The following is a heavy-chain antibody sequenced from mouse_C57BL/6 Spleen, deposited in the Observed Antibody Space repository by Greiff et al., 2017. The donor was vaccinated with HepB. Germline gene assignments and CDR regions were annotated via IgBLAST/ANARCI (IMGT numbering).Heavy chain of an antibody. CDR1: GYTFTSYW. J-gene: IGHJ2*01. Sequence: QVQLQQPGAELVRPGSSVKLSCKASGYTFTSYWMHWVKQRPIQGLEWIGNIDPSDSETHYNQKFKDKATLTVDKSSSTAYMQLSSLTSEDSAVYYCARPDRSNYLDYWGQGTTLTVSS. CDR2: IDPSDSET. V-gene: IGHV1-52*01. D-gene: IGHD3-2*01. CDR3: ARPDRSNYLDY.